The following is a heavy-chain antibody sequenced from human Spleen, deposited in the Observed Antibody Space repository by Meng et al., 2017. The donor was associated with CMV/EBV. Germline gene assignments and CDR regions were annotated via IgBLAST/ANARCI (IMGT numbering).Heavy chain of an antibody. Sequence: TCDISGGSISSSHWWSWVRQPPGKGLEWIREVYPSRSPNYNSSLKSRVTMSVDKSKNQFSLKLTFVTAADTAVYYCARSYAGNENDYWGQGTLVTVSS. V-gene: IGHV4-4*02. J-gene: IGHJ4*02. CDR1: GGSISSSHW. CDR3: ARSYAGNENDY. D-gene: IGHD2-8*01. CDR2: VYPSRSP.